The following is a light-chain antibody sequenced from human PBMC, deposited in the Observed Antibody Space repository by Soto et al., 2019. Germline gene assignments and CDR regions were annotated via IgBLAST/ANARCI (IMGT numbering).Light chain of an antibody. J-gene: IGKJ1*01. CDR1: QSVSSSY. CDR2: GAS. Sequence: IVLTQSPGTLSLSPGERATLSCRASQSVSSSYLAWYQQKPGQAPRLLIYGASSRARGIPARFSGGGSGTDFTLTISSLEPEDFAVYYCQQRSNWPWTFGQGTKVDIK. V-gene: IGKV3D-20*02. CDR3: QQRSNWPWT.